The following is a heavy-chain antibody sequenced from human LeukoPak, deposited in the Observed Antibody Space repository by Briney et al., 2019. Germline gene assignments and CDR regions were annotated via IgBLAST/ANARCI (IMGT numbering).Heavy chain of an antibody. D-gene: IGHD2-2*01. CDR1: GFTFSDYY. Sequence: PGGSLRLSCAASGFTFSDYYMSWIRQAPGKGLEWVSAISGSGGSTYYADSVKGRFTISRDNSKNTLYLQMNSLRDEDTAVYYCAKGRYCSSTSCPPPRGGWFDPWGQGTLVTVSS. J-gene: IGHJ5*02. CDR3: AKGRYCSSTSCPPPRGGWFDP. CDR2: ISGSGGST. V-gene: IGHV3-23*01.